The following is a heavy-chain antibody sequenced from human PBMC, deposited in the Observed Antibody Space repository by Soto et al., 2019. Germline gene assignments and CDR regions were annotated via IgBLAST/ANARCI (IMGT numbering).Heavy chain of an antibody. V-gene: IGHV3-73*02. CDR3: TGGYCTGCTCYSGYFQH. D-gene: IGHD2-15*01. CDR2: IRSKANDYAT. Sequence: DVQLVQSGGGLVQPGGSLKLSCAASGFTFSGSTVHWVRQASGEGLQWVGRIRSKANDYATTYIASVKGRFTISRDDSRNTAYLQISDLKTEDTAVYYCTGGYCTGCTCYSGYFQHWGQGALVTVFS. J-gene: IGHJ1*01. CDR1: GFTFSGST.